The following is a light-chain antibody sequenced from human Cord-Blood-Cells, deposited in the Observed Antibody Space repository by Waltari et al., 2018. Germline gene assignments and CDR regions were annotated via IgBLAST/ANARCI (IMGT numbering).Light chain of an antibody. Sequence: DIQMTQSPSTLPAPLADKVTSTCRASQSISSWLAWYQQRPGKAPKLLIYDASSLESGVPSRFSGSGSGTEFTLTISSLQPDDFATYYCQQYNSYSWTFGQGTKVEIK. V-gene: IGKV1-5*01. J-gene: IGKJ1*01. CDR2: DAS. CDR3: QQYNSYSWT. CDR1: QSISSW.